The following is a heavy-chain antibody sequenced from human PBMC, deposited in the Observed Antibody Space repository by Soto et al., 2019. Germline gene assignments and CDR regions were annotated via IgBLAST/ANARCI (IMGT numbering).Heavy chain of an antibody. J-gene: IGHJ4*02. CDR1: GFTFSSYA. CDR3: AKLGTMGVFDN. CDR2: ITFRGDYT. V-gene: IGHV3-23*01. Sequence: EVQLLESGGGLVQPGGSLRLSCAASGFTFSSYAMSWVRQAPGKGLEWLASITFRGDYTYYADPVKGRFTLSRDNSRNRLDLQMDSLKVEDTALYYCAKLGTMGVFDNWGQGTLLTVSS. D-gene: IGHD1-26*01.